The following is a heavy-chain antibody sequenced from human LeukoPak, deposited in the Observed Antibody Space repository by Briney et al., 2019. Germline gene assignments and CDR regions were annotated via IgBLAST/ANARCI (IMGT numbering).Heavy chain of an antibody. CDR3: ARGRGQWLVPDY. V-gene: IGHV4-34*01. J-gene: IGHJ4*02. Sequence: PSETLSLTCAVYGGSFSGYYWSWIRQPPGKGLEWIGEINHSGSTNYNPSLKSRVTISVDTSKNQFSLKLSSVTAADTAVYYCARGRGQWLVPDYWGQGTLVTVSS. CDR2: INHSGST. D-gene: IGHD6-19*01. CDR1: GGSFSGYY.